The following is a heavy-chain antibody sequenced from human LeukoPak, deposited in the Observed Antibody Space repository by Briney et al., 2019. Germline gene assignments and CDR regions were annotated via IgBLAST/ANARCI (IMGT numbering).Heavy chain of an antibody. J-gene: IGHJ4*02. Sequence: GGSLRLSCAASGLTFSSYEMIWVRQAPGKGLEWVSYISSSGSTIYYADSVKGRFTISRDNAKNSLYLQMNSLRAEDTAVYYCARDGDYGDYPDYWGQGTLVTVSS. D-gene: IGHD4-17*01. CDR2: ISSSGSTI. V-gene: IGHV3-48*03. CDR3: ARDGDYGDYPDY. CDR1: GLTFSSYE.